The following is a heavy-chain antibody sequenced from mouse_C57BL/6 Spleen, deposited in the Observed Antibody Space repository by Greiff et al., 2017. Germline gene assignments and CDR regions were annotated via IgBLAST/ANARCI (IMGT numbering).Heavy chain of an antibody. CDR1: GYTFTSYG. CDR2: IYIGNGYT. CDR3: ARGTGRYFDV. V-gene: IGHV1-58*01. Sequence: EVKLMESGAELVRPGSSVKISCKTSGYTFTSYGINWVKQRPGQGLEWIGYIYIGNGYTDYNEKFKGKATLTSDTSSSTAYMQLSSLTSEDSAIYFCARGTGRYFDVWGTGTTVTVSS. D-gene: IGHD3-3*01. J-gene: IGHJ1*03.